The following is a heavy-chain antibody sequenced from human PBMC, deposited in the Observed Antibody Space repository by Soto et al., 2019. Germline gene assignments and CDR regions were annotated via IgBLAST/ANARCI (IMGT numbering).Heavy chain of an antibody. D-gene: IGHD3-9*01. CDR1: SGSISSFY. J-gene: IGHJ6*02. CDR2: ISYSGST. Sequence: SETLSLTCTVSSGSISSFYWSWIRQPPGKGLEWIGYISYSGSTNYNPSLESRVTISVDTSRNQFSLNLNSVTAADTAIYYCARALQGRARKASDIRAQRTTVTVSS. CDR3: ARALQGRARKASDI. V-gene: IGHV4-59*01.